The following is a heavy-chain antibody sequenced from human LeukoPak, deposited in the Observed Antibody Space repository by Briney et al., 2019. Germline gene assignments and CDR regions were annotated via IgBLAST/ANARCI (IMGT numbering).Heavy chain of an antibody. CDR2: ISWDGGST. D-gene: IGHD3-10*01. CDR3: AKGTPKPKKPMVRGVTPPDY. Sequence: GGSLRLSCAASGFTFDDYAMHWVRQAPGKGLEWVSLISWDGGSTYYADSVKGRFTISRDNSKNSLYLQMNSLRAEDTALYYCAKGTPKPKKPMVRGVTPPDYWGQGTLVTVSS. J-gene: IGHJ4*02. V-gene: IGHV3-43D*03. CDR1: GFTFDDYA.